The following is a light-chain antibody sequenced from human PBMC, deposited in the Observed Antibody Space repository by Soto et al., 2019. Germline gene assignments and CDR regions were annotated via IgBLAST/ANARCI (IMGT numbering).Light chain of an antibody. CDR1: QSVSSN. Sequence: EIVMTQSPATLSVSPGERATLSCRASQSVSSNLAWYQQKPGQAPRLLIHDASTRATGTPARFSGSGYVTEFTLTITSLQSEDSAVYYCQQYNNWRTFGQGTKVEIK. CDR3: QQYNNWRT. V-gene: IGKV3-15*01. J-gene: IGKJ1*01. CDR2: DAS.